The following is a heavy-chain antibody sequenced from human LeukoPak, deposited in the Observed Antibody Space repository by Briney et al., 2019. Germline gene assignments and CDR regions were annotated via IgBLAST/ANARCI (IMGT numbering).Heavy chain of an antibody. CDR3: ARGGSSGWYQRGSFDY. CDR1: GGSISSYY. CDR2: IYYSGST. V-gene: IGHV4-59*01. J-gene: IGHJ4*02. Sequence: SETLSLTCTVSGGSISSYYWSWIRQPPGKGLEWIGYIYYSGSTNYNPSLKSRVTISVHTSKNQFSLKRSSVTAADTAVYYCARGGSSGWYQRGSFDYWGQGTLVTVSS. D-gene: IGHD6-19*01.